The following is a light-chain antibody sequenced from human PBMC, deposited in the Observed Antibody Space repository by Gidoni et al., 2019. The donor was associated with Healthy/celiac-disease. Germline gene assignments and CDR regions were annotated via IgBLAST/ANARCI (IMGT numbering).Light chain of an antibody. CDR2: DVS. V-gene: IGLV2-11*01. CDR1: SSDVGGYNY. CDR3: CSPLV. Sequence: QSALTQPRSVSGSPGQSVTISCTGTSSDVGGYNYVSWYQQHPGKAPKLMIYDVSKRPSGVPDRFSGSKSGNTASLTISGLQAEDEADYYCCSPLVFGGGTKLTVL. J-gene: IGLJ3*02.